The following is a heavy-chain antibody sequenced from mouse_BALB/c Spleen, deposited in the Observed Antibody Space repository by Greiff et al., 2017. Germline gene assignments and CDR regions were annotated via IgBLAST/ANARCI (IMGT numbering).Heavy chain of an antibody. J-gene: IGHJ2*01. D-gene: IGHD1-1*01. Sequence: EVQGVESGGGLVQPGGSRKLSCAASGFTFSSFGMHWVRQAPEKGLEWVAYISSGSSTIYYADTVKGRFTISRDNPKNTLFLQMTSLRSEDTAMYYCARSANYYGSSYYFDYWGQGTTLTVSS. CDR1: GFTFSSFG. CDR2: ISSGSSTI. V-gene: IGHV5-17*02. CDR3: ARSANYYGSSYYFDY.